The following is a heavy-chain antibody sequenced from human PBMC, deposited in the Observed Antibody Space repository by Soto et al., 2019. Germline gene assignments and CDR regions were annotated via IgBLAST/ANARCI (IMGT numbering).Heavy chain of an antibody. V-gene: IGHV3-66*01. J-gene: IGHJ4*02. CDR3: ARGPDADFDY. CDR2: IYDGGFT. CDR1: GLTVSSNY. Sequence: EVQLVESGGGLVQPGGSLRLSCAASGLTVSSNYMSWVRQAPGKGLEWVSLIYDGGFTSYSDSVKGRFTISRDNSKNTLYLQMNSLRAEDTAVYYCARGPDADFDYWGQGTLVTVSS.